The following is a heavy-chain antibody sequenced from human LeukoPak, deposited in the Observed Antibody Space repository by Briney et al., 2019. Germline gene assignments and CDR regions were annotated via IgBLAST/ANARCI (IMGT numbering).Heavy chain of an antibody. V-gene: IGHV3-21*01. J-gene: IGHJ4*02. CDR2: ISISSSYI. D-gene: IGHD3-10*01. CDR3: ARDGSTYYYGSGSSPAPDY. CDR1: GFTFNSYS. Sequence: PGGSLRLSCAASGFTFNSYSMNWVRQAPGKGLEWVSSISISSSYIYYADSVKGRFTISRDNAKNSLYLQMNSLRAEDTAVYYCARDGSTYYYGSGSSPAPDYWGQGTLVTVSS.